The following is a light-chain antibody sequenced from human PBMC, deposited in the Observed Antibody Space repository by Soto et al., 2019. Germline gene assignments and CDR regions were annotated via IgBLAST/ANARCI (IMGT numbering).Light chain of an antibody. CDR3: QQRSNWPRT. CDR1: QSVRSY. CDR2: DAS. Sequence: EIVLTQSPATLSLSPAERATLSCRASQSVRSYLAWYQQKPGQAPRLLIYDASNRATGIPARFSGSGSGTDFTLTISSLEPEDFAVYYCQQRSNWPRTFGQGTKLEIK. V-gene: IGKV3-11*01. J-gene: IGKJ2*01.